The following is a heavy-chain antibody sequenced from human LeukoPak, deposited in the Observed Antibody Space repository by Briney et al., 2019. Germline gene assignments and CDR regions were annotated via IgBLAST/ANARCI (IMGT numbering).Heavy chain of an antibody. CDR2: TYYRSKWYN. J-gene: IGHJ4*02. Sequence: SQTLSLTCAISGDSVSSNSAAWNWIRQSPSRGLEWLGRTYYRSKWYNYYAVSVKSRITINPDTSKNQFALQLNSVTPEDTAVYYCARDHGGGIAVAGTERAYYFDYWGQGTLVTVSS. CDR3: ARDHGGGIAVAGTERAYYFDY. V-gene: IGHV6-1*01. D-gene: IGHD6-19*01. CDR1: GDSVSSNSAA.